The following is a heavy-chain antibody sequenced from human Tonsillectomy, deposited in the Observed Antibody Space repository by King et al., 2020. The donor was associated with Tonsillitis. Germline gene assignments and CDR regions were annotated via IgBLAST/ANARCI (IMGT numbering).Heavy chain of an antibody. D-gene: IGHD6-25*01. Sequence: VQLVESGGGLVKPGGSLRLSCAASGFTFSDYYMSWIRQAPGKGLEWVSYISSSSSYTNYADSVKGRITISRDNAKNSLYLQMNSLRAEDTAIYYCARVGRLKYYFDYWGQGTLVTVSS. CDR1: GFTFSDYY. CDR3: ARVGRLKYYFDY. J-gene: IGHJ4*02. V-gene: IGHV3-11*06. CDR2: ISSSSSYT.